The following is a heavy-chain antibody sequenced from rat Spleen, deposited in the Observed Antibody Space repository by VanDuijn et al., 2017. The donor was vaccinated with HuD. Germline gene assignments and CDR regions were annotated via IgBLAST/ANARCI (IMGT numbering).Heavy chain of an antibody. CDR1: GFTFSNYD. D-gene: IGHD2-5*01. V-gene: IGHV5-27*01. CDR3: TRGGYFRH. CDR2: ISTSGGST. J-gene: IGHJ2*01. Sequence: EVQLVESGGGLVQPGRSLKLSCAASGFTFSNYDMAWVRQAPTKGLEWVASISTSGGSTYYRDSVKGRFTVSRDNAKSTLYLQMNSLRSEDTATYYCTRGGYFRHWGQGVMVTVSS.